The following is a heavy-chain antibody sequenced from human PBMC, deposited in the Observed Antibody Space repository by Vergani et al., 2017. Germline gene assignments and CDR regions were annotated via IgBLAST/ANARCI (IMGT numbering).Heavy chain of an antibody. Sequence: QVQLQESGPGLVKPSETLSLTCTVSGCSISSYYWSWIRQPPGKGLEWIGYIYYSGSTNYNPSLKSRVTISVDTSKNQFSLKLSSVTAADTAVYYCASSNCSSTSGPGEIDYWGQGTLVTVSS. CDR1: GCSISSYY. D-gene: IGHD2-2*01. CDR3: ASSNCSSTSGPGEIDY. J-gene: IGHJ4*02. CDR2: IYYSGST. V-gene: IGHV4-59*01.